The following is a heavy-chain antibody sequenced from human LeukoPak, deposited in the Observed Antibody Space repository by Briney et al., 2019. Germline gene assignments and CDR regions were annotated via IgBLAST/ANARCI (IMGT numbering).Heavy chain of an antibody. V-gene: IGHV3-23*01. D-gene: IGHD6-13*01. J-gene: IGHJ5*02. CDR1: GFTFSSYA. CDR3: ASKPGYSSSWHRFDP. CDR2: ISGSGGST. Sequence: GGSLRLSCAASGFTFSSYAMSWVRQAPGKGLEWVSAISGSGGSTYYADSVKGRFTISRDNSKNTLYLQMNSLRAEDTAVYYCASKPGYSSSWHRFDPWGQGTLVTVSS.